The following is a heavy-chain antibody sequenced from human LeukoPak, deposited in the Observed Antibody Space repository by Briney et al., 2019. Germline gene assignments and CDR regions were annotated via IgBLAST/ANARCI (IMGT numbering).Heavy chain of an antibody. D-gene: IGHD2-15*01. CDR3: ARVNGYCSGGSCYSGRDYYYYYMDV. Sequence: PSETLSLTCTVSGGSISSYYWSWIRQPPGKGLEWIGYIYYSGSTNYNPSLKGRVTISVDTSKSQFSLKLSSVTAADTAVYYCARVNGYCSGGSCYSGRDYYYYYMDVWGKGTTVTVSS. J-gene: IGHJ6*03. V-gene: IGHV4-59*01. CDR2: IYYSGST. CDR1: GGSISSYY.